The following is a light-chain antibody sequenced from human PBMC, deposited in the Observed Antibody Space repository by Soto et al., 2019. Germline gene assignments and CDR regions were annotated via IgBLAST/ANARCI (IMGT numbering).Light chain of an antibody. CDR2: VNI. V-gene: IGLV1-40*01. Sequence: QSALTQPPSVSGAPGQRVTISCTGSSSNIGAGYDVHWYQHLPGTAPKLLIYVNINRPSGVPDRFSGSRSGTSASLAITGLQAEDEANYYCQSYDSSLSGSIFGGGTKLTVL. J-gene: IGLJ2*01. CDR1: SSNIGAGYD. CDR3: QSYDSSLSGSI.